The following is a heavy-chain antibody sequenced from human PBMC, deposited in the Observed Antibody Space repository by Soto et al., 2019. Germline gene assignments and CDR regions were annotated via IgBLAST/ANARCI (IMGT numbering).Heavy chain of an antibody. CDR1: GGTFSSYT. CDR2: IIPILGIA. CDR3: ASLGHRAVAETSNY. Sequence: VASVKVSFKASGGTFSSYTISWVRQAPGQGLEWMGRIIPILGIANYAQKFQGRVTITADKSTSTAYMELSSLRSEDTAVYYCASLGHRAVAETSNYWGQGTLVTVSS. D-gene: IGHD6-19*01. J-gene: IGHJ4*02. V-gene: IGHV1-69*02.